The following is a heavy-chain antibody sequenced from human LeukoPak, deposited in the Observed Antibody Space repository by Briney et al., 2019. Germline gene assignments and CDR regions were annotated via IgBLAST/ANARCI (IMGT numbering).Heavy chain of an antibody. Sequence: PSETLSLTCTVSGGSIRSYCGSWIRQPPGKGLEWIGYILYSGSTYYNPSLKSRVTISVDTSKNQFSLKLSSVTAADTAVYYCARPGRQLGNDYWGQGTLVTVSS. D-gene: IGHD6-13*01. CDR3: ARPGRQLGNDY. CDR1: GGSIRSYC. CDR2: ILYSGST. V-gene: IGHV4-59*08. J-gene: IGHJ4*02.